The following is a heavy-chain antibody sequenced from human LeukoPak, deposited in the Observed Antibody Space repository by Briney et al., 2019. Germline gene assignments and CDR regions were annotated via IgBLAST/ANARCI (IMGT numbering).Heavy chain of an antibody. V-gene: IGHV3-23*01. Sequence: GGSLRLSCVASGFTFSDYAMSWVRQAPGKGLEWVSAISGSGGSTYYADSVKGRFTISRDNSKNTLYLQMNSLRAEDTAVYYCAKGPYSSSSYMFWVCWGQGTLVTVSS. CDR1: GFTFSDYA. CDR2: ISGSGGST. CDR3: AKGPYSSSSYMFWVC. J-gene: IGHJ4*02. D-gene: IGHD6-6*01.